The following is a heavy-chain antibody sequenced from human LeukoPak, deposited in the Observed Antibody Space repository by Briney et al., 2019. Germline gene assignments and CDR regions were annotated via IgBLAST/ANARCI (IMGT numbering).Heavy chain of an antibody. CDR2: IYYSGST. J-gene: IGHJ4*02. D-gene: IGHD6-13*01. CDR1: GGSISSYY. V-gene: IGHV4-39*01. Sequence: SETLSLTCTVSGGSISSYYWGWIRQPPGKGLEWIGSIYYSGSTYYNPSLKSRVTISVDTSKNQFSLKLSSVTAADTAVYYCASYSSSWYVGFDYWGQGTLVTVSS. CDR3: ASYSSSWYVGFDY.